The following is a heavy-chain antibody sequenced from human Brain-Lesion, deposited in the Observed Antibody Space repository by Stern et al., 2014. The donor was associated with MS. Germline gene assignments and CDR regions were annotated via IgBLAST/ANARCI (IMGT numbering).Heavy chain of an antibody. CDR3: ARDCSGGSCYQTYYYYGMDV. V-gene: IGHV3-7*01. Sequence: QLVESGGGLVQPGGSLRLSCAAPGFAFSSYWMSWVRQAPGKGLEGVATIKQDGSEEHYVDSVKGRFTISRDNAKKSLYLQMNSLRAEDTAVYYCARDCSGGSCYQTYYYYGMDVWGQGTTVTVSS. CDR2: IKQDGSEE. D-gene: IGHD2-15*01. CDR1: GFAFSSYW. J-gene: IGHJ6*02.